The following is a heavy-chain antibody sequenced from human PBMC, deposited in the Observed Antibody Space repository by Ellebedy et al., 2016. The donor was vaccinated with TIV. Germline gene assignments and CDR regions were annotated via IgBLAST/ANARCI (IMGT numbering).Heavy chain of an antibody. V-gene: IGHV3-13*01. CDR2: IDSTGYT. Sequence: PGGSLRLSCAASGFTFTSHDMHWVRQTAGQVPEWVSVIDSTGYTYSSDSVKGRFTISREDAKNSLFLKMSSLRASDTAVYYCARGARVRGIAHFFFDSWGQGTLVTVSS. J-gene: IGHJ4*02. D-gene: IGHD3-10*01. CDR3: ARGARVRGIAHFFFDS. CDR1: GFTFTSHD.